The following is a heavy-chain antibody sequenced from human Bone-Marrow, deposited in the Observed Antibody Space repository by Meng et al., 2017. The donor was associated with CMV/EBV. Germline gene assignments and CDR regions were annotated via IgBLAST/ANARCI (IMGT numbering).Heavy chain of an antibody. CDR1: GYTFTSYY. J-gene: IGHJ5*02. V-gene: IGHV1-46*01. Sequence: ASVKVSCKASGYTFTSYYMHWVRQAPGQGLEWMGIINPSGGSTSYAQKFQGRVTMTRDTSTSTAYMELSGLRSEDTALYYCASDPSGYCSDTHCPPPRSWGQGTLVTGSS. CDR2: INPSGGST. CDR3: ASDPSGYCSDTHCPPPRS. D-gene: IGHD2-8*02.